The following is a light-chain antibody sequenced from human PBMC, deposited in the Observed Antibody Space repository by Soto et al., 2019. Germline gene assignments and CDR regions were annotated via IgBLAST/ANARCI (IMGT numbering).Light chain of an antibody. Sequence: DIVMTQSPDSLAVSLGERATINCKSSQSVLYSSNNKNYLAWYQQKPGQPPKLLIYRASTRESGVPDRLSGSGSGTDFTLTISSLQAEDVAVYYCQQYYSTPTWTFGQGTKVEIK. J-gene: IGKJ1*01. CDR3: QQYYSTPTWT. CDR2: RAS. V-gene: IGKV4-1*01. CDR1: QSVLYSSNNKNY.